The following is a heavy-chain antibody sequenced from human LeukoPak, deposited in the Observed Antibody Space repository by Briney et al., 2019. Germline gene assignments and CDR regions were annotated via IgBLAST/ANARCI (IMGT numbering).Heavy chain of an antibody. CDR3: ARESFQTAMAYYYGMDV. Sequence: PGGSLRLSCAASGFTFSSYGMHWVRQAPGKGLEWVAVIWYDGSNKYYADSVKGRFTISRDNSKNTLYLQMNSLRAEDTAVYYCARESFQTAMAYYYGMDVWGQGTTVTVSS. J-gene: IGHJ6*02. D-gene: IGHD5-18*01. CDR2: IWYDGSNK. CDR1: GFTFSSYG. V-gene: IGHV3-33*01.